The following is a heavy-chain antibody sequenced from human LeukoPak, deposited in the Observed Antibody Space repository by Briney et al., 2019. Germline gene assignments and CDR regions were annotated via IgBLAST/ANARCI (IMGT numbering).Heavy chain of an antibody. J-gene: IGHJ4*02. Sequence: PGGSLRLSCAVSGFTFSSYGMHWVRQAPGKGLEWVAFIRYDGSNKYYADSVKGRFTISRDNSKNTLYLQMNSLRADDAAVYYCAKDMTYSSWGQGTLVTVSS. V-gene: IGHV3-30*02. CDR1: GFTFSSYG. CDR2: IRYDGSNK. CDR3: AKDMTYSS. D-gene: IGHD6-13*01.